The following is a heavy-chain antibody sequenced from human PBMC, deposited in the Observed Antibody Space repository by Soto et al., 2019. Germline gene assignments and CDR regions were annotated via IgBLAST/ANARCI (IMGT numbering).Heavy chain of an antibody. Sequence: SGPTLVKPTQTLTLTCTFSGFSLSTSGVGVGWIRQPPGKALEWLALIYWNDDKRYSPSLKSRLTITKDTSKNQVVLTMTNMDPVDTATYYCAHSSRNRLRFLEWLSHPLFDYWGQGTLVTVSS. CDR3: AHSSRNRLRFLEWLSHPLFDY. CDR2: IYWNDDK. V-gene: IGHV2-5*01. CDR1: GFSLSTSGVG. D-gene: IGHD3-3*01. J-gene: IGHJ4*02.